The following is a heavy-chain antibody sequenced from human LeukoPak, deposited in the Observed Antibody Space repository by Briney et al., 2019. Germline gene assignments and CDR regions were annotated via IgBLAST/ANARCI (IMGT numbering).Heavy chain of an antibody. J-gene: IGHJ6*03. CDR3: ARGSNRAVAGTYYYYMDV. D-gene: IGHD6-19*01. CDR1: GFTFDDYG. CDR2: INWNGGST. Sequence: GGSLRLSCAASGFTFDDYGMSWVRQAPGKGLEWVSGINWNGGSTGYADSVKGRFTISRDNAKNSLYLQMNSLRAEDTAVYYCARGSNRAVAGTYYYYMDVWGKGTTVTISS. V-gene: IGHV3-20*04.